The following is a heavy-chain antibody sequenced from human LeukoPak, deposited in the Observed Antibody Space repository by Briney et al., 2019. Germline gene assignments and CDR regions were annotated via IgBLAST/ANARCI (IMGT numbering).Heavy chain of an antibody. V-gene: IGHV4-39*01. Sequence: SETLSITCTVSGGSISSSSCYWGWIRQPPGKGLEWIGSIYYSGSTYYNPSLKSRVTISVDTSKNQFSLKLSSVTAADTAVYYCARHEDIWTFDPWGQGTLVTVSS. CDR2: IYYSGST. D-gene: IGHD3-9*01. CDR1: GGSISSSSCY. CDR3: ARHEDIWTFDP. J-gene: IGHJ5*02.